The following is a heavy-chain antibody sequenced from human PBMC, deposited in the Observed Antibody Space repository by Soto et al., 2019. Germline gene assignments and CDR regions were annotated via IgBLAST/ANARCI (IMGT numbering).Heavy chain of an antibody. J-gene: IGHJ1*01. Sequence: QVQLVESGGGVVQPGTSLRLSCAASGFTFSNYLIHWVRQAPGQGLEWVALISHDGNNKQYGDSVTGRFTISRDNSKNTLSLQMDTLRAEDTAVYYCAREDESSGYAGTFHHWGQGTQVTVSS. D-gene: IGHD3-22*01. CDR2: ISHDGNNK. CDR3: AREDESSGYAGTFHH. CDR1: GFTFSNYL. V-gene: IGHV3-30-3*01.